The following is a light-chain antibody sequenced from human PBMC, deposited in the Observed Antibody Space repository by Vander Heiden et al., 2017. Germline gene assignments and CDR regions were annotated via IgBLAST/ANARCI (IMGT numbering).Light chain of an antibody. CDR3: QQLNSYPLT. CDR1: QGISSY. V-gene: IGKV1-9*01. Sequence: DSQLSQSPSFLSASVGDRVTITCRASQGISSYLAWYQQKPGKAPNLLIYVASTLQSGVPSRFSGSGSGTEFTLTISSLQPEDYATYYCQQLNSYPLTFGGGTKVEIK. CDR2: VAS. J-gene: IGKJ4*01.